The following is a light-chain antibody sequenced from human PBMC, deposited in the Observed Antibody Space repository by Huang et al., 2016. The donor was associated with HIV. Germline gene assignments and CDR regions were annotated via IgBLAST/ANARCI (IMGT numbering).Light chain of an antibody. CDR2: GAS. CDR3: QQSYNTPKM. V-gene: IGKV1-39*01. CDR1: QSVSTY. J-gene: IGKJ1*01. Sequence: DIQMTQSLSSLSASIGDRVTITCRASQSVSTYLNWYQQKPGEAPKLLIYGASTLQTGVPARFSGSRSGSDFTLAISSLQPEDFATYYCQQSYNTPKMFGQGTKVEI.